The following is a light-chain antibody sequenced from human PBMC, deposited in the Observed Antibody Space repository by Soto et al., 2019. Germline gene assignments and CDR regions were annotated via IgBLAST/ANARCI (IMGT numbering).Light chain of an antibody. CDR1: SSDVCGYNY. CDR2: EVS. J-gene: IGLJ3*02. V-gene: IGLV2-14*01. CDR3: SSYTSSSFLV. Sequence: QSVLTQPASVSGSPGQSITISCTGTSSDVCGYNYVSWYQQHPGKAPKLMIYEVSNRPSGVSNRFSGSKSGNTASLTISGLQAEYEADYYCSSYTSSSFLVFGGGTKVTVL.